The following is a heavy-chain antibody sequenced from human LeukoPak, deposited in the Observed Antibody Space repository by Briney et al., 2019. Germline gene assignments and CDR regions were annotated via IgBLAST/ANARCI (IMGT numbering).Heavy chain of an antibody. D-gene: IGHD2-2*01. V-gene: IGHV1-2*02. J-gene: IGHJ4*02. CDR1: GYTFTGYF. CDR2: INPNSGGT. CDR3: ARDIVVVPVIDY. Sequence: ASVKVSCKASGYTFTGYFMHWVRQAPGQGLEWMGWINPNSGGTNYAQRFQGRVTMTRDTSISTAYMELSRLRSDDTAVYYCARDIVVVPVIDYWGQGTLVTVSS.